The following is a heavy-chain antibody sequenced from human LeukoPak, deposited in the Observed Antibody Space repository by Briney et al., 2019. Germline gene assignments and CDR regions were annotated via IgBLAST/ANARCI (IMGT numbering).Heavy chain of an antibody. Sequence: VASVKVSCKASGGTFSSYAISWVRQAPGQGLEWMGGIIPIFGTANYAQKFQGRVTITADESTSTAYMELSSLRSEDTAVYYCARGRWSGYDGDYYYYMDVWGKGTTVTISS. V-gene: IGHV1-69*13. D-gene: IGHD5-12*01. CDR1: GGTFSSYA. CDR3: ARGRWSGYDGDYYYYMDV. CDR2: IIPIFGTA. J-gene: IGHJ6*03.